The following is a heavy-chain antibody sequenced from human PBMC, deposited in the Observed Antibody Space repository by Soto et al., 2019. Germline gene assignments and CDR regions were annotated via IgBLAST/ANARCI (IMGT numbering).Heavy chain of an antibody. V-gene: IGHV4-34*01. Sequence: PSETLSLTCAVYGGSFSGYYWSWIRQPPGKGLEWIGEINHSGSTNYNPSLKSRVTISVDTSKNQFSLKLSSVTAADTAVYYCARGGGSPRGYYYYYYMDVWGKGTTVTVSS. CDR1: GGSFSGYY. J-gene: IGHJ6*03. CDR3: ARGGGSPRGYYYYYYMDV. D-gene: IGHD3-10*01. CDR2: INHSGST.